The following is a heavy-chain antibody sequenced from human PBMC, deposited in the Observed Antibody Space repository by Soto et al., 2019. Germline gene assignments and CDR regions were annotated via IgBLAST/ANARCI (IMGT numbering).Heavy chain of an antibody. CDR1: GGSFSGYY. J-gene: IGHJ5*02. CDR2: ISHRGST. CDR3: ERGDPLTGYGT. V-gene: IGHV4-34*01. Sequence: QVQLQQWGAGLLKPSETLSLTCAVYGGSFSGYYWSWIRQPPVKGLEWIGEISHRGSTNYNPALKSRVTISVYTSKNQFSLRLSSVTAADTAVYYCERGDPLTGYGTWSQGTLVTVSS. D-gene: IGHD3-9*01.